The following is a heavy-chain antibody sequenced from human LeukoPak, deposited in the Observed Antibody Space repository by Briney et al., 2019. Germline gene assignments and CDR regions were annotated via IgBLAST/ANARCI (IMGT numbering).Heavy chain of an antibody. D-gene: IGHD5-12*01. V-gene: IGHV4-30-4*08. Sequence: SQTLSLTCTVSGGSISSGDYYWSWIRQPPGKGLDWIGDIYYSGSTYYNPFLKSRVTISVDTSKNQFSLKPSSVTAADTAVYYCARDASGYDIPVDAFDIWGQGTMVTVSS. CDR1: GGSISSGDYY. J-gene: IGHJ3*02. CDR3: ARDASGYDIPVDAFDI. CDR2: IYYSGST.